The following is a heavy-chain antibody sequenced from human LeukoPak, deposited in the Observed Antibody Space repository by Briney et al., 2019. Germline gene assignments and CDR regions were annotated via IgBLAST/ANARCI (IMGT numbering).Heavy chain of an antibody. J-gene: IGHJ4*02. CDR3: ARVEMAIITVDY. CDR1: GVTINTYY. CDR2: VYYSGST. Sequence: SETLSLTCAASGVTINTYYLNWIRQPPGKGLEWIGYVYYSGSTNYNPSLKSRVTISVDTSKNQFSLKSTSVTAADSAVNYCARVEMAIITVDYWGQGTLVTVSS. D-gene: IGHD5-24*01. V-gene: IGHV4-59*08.